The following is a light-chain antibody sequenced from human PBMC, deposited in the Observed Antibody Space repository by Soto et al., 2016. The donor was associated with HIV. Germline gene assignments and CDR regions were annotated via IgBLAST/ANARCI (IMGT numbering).Light chain of an antibody. CDR2: ATY. Sequence: DIQMTQSPSSVSASVGDRVTITCRASQAINSRLAWYQQNPGKAPEVLITATYTLQAGVPSRFSGSASGGTGTDFTLTIDSLQPEDFATYYCQQTDSFPFTFGPGTQSEC. J-gene: IGKJ3*01. CDR3: QQTDSFPFT. V-gene: IGKV1-12*01. CDR1: QAINSR.